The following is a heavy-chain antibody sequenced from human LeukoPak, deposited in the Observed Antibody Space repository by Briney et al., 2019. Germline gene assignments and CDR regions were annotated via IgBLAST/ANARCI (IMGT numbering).Heavy chain of an antibody. Sequence: SSETLSLTCSVSGASISSGSNYWGWIRQPAGKGLEWIGRIYTSGSTNYNPSLKSRVTISLDTSKNQFSPKLSSVTAADTAVYYCARATNPAFGSYYFDYWGQGTLVTVSS. CDR2: IYTSGST. V-gene: IGHV4-61*02. CDR1: GASISSGSNY. J-gene: IGHJ4*02. D-gene: IGHD2/OR15-2a*01. CDR3: ARATNPAFGSYYFDY.